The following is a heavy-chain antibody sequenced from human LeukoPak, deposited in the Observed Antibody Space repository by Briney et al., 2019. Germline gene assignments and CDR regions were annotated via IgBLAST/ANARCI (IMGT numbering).Heavy chain of an antibody. CDR3: ARDYSDSSGHWDY. CDR2: INPNTGGT. V-gene: IGHV1-2*02. Sequence: ASVKVSCKASGYPFSGYYIHWVRQAPGQGLQWMGWINPNTGGTNYAQKFQGRITLTRDTSISTAYMELSSLRSDDTAVYYCARDYSDSSGHWDYWGQGTLVTVFS. CDR1: GYPFSGYY. J-gene: IGHJ4*02. D-gene: IGHD3-22*01.